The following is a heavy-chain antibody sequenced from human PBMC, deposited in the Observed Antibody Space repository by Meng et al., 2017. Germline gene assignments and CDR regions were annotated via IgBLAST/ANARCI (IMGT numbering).Heavy chain of an antibody. J-gene: IGHJ4*02. Sequence: LSLTCAASGFTFSSYAMHWVRQAPGKGLEWVAVISYDGSNKYYADSVKGRFTISRDNSKNTLYLQMNSLRAEDTAVYYCAKKDYYDSAYYFDYWGQGTLVTVSS. CDR1: GFTFSSYA. D-gene: IGHD3-22*01. V-gene: IGHV3-30*01. CDR3: AKKDYYDSAYYFDY. CDR2: ISYDGSNK.